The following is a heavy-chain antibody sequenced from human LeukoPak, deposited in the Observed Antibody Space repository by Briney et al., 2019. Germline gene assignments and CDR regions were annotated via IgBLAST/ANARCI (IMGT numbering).Heavy chain of an antibody. D-gene: IGHD2-15*01. CDR1: GGSISSYY. J-gene: IGHJ4*02. V-gene: IGHV4-59*08. CDR3: ARVVKRTKYDY. Sequence: SETLSLTCTVSGGSISSYYWSWIRQPPEKGLEWIGYIYYSGSTNYNPSLKSRVTLSVDTSENQFSLRLSSVTAADTAVYYCARVVKRTKYDYWGQGTLVTVSS. CDR2: IYYSGST.